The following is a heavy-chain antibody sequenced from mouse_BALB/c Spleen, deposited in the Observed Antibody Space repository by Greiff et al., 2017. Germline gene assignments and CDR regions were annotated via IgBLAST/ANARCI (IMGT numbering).Heavy chain of an antibody. CDR1: GFNIKDTY. V-gene: IGHV14-3*02. Sequence: EVQLHQSGAELVKPGASVKLSCTASGFNIKDTYMHWVKQRPEQGLEWIGRIDPANGNTKYDPKFQGKATITADTSSNTAYLQLSSLTSEDTAVYYCATVKGFAYWGQGTLVTVAA. J-gene: IGHJ3*01. CDR3: ATVKGFAY. D-gene: IGHD1-3*01. CDR2: IDPANGNT.